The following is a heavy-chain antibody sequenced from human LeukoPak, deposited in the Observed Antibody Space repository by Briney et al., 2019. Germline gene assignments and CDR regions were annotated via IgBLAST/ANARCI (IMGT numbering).Heavy chain of an antibody. CDR1: GFTFSSYG. CDR3: ARDSLSYFDY. CDR2: IWYDGSNK. V-gene: IGHV3-33*01. J-gene: IGHJ4*02. D-gene: IGHD2/OR15-2a*01. Sequence: PGRSLRLSCAASGFTFSSYGMHWVRQAPGKGLEWVAVIWYDGSNKYYADSVKGRFTITRDNSKNTLYLQMNSLRAEDTAVYYCARDSLSYFDYWGQGTLVTVSS.